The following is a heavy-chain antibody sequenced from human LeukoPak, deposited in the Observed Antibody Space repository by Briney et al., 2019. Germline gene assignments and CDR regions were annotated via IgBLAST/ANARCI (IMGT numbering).Heavy chain of an antibody. D-gene: IGHD2-2*01. CDR2: MNPNSGNT. J-gene: IGHJ3*02. CDR3: ARDPPHFVVVPDDAFDI. V-gene: IGHV1-8*01. Sequence: ASVKVSCKASGYTFTSYDINWVRQATGQGLEWMGWMNPNSGNTGYAQEFQGRVTMTRDTSISTAYMELSRLRSDDTAVYYCARDPPHFVVVPDDAFDIWGQGTMVTVSS. CDR1: GYTFTSYD.